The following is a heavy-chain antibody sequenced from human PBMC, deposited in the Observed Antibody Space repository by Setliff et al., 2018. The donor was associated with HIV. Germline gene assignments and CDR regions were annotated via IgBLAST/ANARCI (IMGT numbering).Heavy chain of an antibody. CDR3: ARDIFTVYSREGYDY. Sequence: ASVTVSCKASGYSFSSYGVSWVQQAPGQGREWMGWISVYNGNTNYAQKFQNRVTMTTDTYTSRAYMELRSLRSDDTAVYYCARDIFTVYSREGYDYWGQGNLVTVSS. CDR2: ISVYNGNT. CDR1: GYSFSSYG. D-gene: IGHD4-4*01. V-gene: IGHV1-18*01. J-gene: IGHJ4*02.